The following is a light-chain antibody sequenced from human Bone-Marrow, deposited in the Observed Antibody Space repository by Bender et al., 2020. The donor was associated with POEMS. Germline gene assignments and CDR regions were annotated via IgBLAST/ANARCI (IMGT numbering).Light chain of an antibody. CDR3: SSYTRSSTLVV. J-gene: IGLJ2*01. CDR1: SSDVGYYNF. CDR2: EVS. V-gene: IGLV2-8*01. Sequence: QSALTQPPSASGSPGQSVTISCTGTSSDVGYYNFVSWYQHHPGKAPKLMIYEVSKRPSGVPDRFSGSKSGNTASLTISGLQAEDEADYYCSSYTRSSTLVVFGGGTQLTVL.